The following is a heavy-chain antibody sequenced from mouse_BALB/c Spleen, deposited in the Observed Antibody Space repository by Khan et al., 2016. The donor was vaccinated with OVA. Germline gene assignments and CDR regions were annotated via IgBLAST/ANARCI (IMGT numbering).Heavy chain of an antibody. J-gene: IGHJ3*01. V-gene: IGHV1-7*01. D-gene: IGHD1-1*01. CDR2: INPSTDYT. CDR3: VNHGSSSAWFTY. CDR1: GYTFTNYW. Sequence: QVQLKQSGAELAKPGASVKMSCKASGYTFTNYWMHWVKQRPGQGLEWIGYINPSTDYTEYNQKFKDKATLTADKSSNTAYMQLTSLTSEDSALYYCVNHGSSSAWFTYRGQGTLVTVSA.